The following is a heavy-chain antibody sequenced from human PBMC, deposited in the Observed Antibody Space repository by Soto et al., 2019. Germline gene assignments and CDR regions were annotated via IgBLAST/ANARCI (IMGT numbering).Heavy chain of an antibody. CDR1: GFIFSNYA. CDR3: AKIDWAHWYFDL. CDR2: ITGGGGKT. D-gene: IGHD3-9*01. Sequence: EVILLQSGGGLVQPGGSLRLSCEGSGFIFSNYAMIWVRQAQGKGLEWVSGITGGGGKTYHADSVKGRFTISRDNSIHTLYLQMNSLRVDDSAVYYCAKIDWAHWYFDLWGRGTLVTVSS. V-gene: IGHV3-23*01. J-gene: IGHJ2*01.